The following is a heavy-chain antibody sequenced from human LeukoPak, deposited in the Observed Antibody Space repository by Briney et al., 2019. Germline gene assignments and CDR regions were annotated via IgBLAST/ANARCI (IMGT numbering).Heavy chain of an antibody. J-gene: IGHJ4*02. CDR3: ARDGFGELLSGIFDY. V-gene: IGHV1-3*01. CDR2: INAGNGNT. Sequence: ASVKVSCKASGYTFTSYAMHWVRQAPGQRLEWMGWINAGNGNTKYSQKFQGRVTITRDTSASTAYMELSSLRAEDTAVYYCARDGFGELLSGIFDYWGQGTLVTVSS. CDR1: GYTFTSYA. D-gene: IGHD3-10*01.